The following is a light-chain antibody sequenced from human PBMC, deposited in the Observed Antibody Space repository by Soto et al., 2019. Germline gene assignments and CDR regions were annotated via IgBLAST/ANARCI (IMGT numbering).Light chain of an antibody. V-gene: IGKV3-20*01. CDR2: GAS. J-gene: IGKJ4*01. Sequence: EIVLTQAPDTLSLSPGERATLSCRASQSVRNNYLAWYQQQPGQAPRLLIYGASSRATGIPDRFSGSVSGTDFPLIISRLEPEDFAVYYCHQYTGSPHSFGGGTKVEI. CDR1: QSVRNNY. CDR3: HQYTGSPHS.